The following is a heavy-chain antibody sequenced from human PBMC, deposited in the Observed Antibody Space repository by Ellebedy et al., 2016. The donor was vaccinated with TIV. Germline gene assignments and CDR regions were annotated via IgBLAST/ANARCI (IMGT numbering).Heavy chain of an antibody. CDR2: LSYDGSDK. Sequence: GESLKISXAASGFTFSSYAMHWVRQAPGKGLEWVAVLSYDGSDKYYADSVKGRFTISRDNSKNTLYLQMNSLRADDTAVYYCARSVTNHYYQAMDVWGQGTTVTVSS. CDR3: ARSVTNHYYQAMDV. V-gene: IGHV3-30*04. D-gene: IGHD4-17*01. CDR1: GFTFSSYA. J-gene: IGHJ6*02.